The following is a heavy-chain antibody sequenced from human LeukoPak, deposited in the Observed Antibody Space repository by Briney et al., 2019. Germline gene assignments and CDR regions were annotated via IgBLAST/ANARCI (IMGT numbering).Heavy chain of an antibody. D-gene: IGHD1-14*01. V-gene: IGHV4-38-2*02. CDR1: GYSMRTGYY. CDR2: MYHSGTT. Sequence: PSETLSLTCNVSGYSMRTGYYWGWVRPAPGKGLEWIGDMYHSGTTFYSLSLKSRVAITGDTSKSQFYLKLTSVTAADTAVYYCARAESYRGHYIDSWGRGTQVTVSS. CDR3: ARAESYRGHYIDS. J-gene: IGHJ4*02.